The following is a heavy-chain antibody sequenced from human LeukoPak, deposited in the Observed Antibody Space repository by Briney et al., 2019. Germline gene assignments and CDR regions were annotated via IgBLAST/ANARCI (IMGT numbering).Heavy chain of an antibody. D-gene: IGHD1-26*01. V-gene: IGHV5-51*01. CDR1: GSNFTDYW. J-gene: IGHJ4*02. Sequence: GESLKISCQGSGSNFTDYWIGWVRQLPGKGLEWMGIIYPGDSDTRYSPSFQGQVTISADKTISTAYLQWSSLKASDTAMYYCARLHSGTYLGDYWGQGTLVTVSS. CDR2: IYPGDSDT. CDR3: ARLHSGTYLGDY.